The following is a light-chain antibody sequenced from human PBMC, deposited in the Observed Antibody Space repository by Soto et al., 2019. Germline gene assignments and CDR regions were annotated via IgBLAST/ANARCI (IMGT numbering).Light chain of an antibody. CDR2: DDR. Sequence: SYERTQPSSVSVAPGQTATITCWGNNIGSKTVHWYQQRPGQAPVLVVYDDRDRPSGIPERFSGSNSENTATLTISRVEAGDEADYYCQVWDISTDPNYVFGPGTKVTVL. J-gene: IGLJ1*01. V-gene: IGLV3-21*02. CDR1: NIGSKT. CDR3: QVWDISTDPNYV.